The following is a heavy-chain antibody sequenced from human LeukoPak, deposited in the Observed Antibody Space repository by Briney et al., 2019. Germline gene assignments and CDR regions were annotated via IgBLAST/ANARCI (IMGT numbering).Heavy chain of an antibody. CDR1: GGSFSGYY. CDR3: AGQDTAMAEGAFDI. V-gene: IGHV4-34*01. D-gene: IGHD5-18*01. Sequence: SETLSLTCAVSGGSFSGYYWSWIRKPPGKGLEWIGEINHSGSTNYNPSLKSRVTISVGTSKNQFSLKLGAVTAADTAVYYCAGQDTAMAEGAFDIWGQGTMVTVSS. J-gene: IGHJ3*02. CDR2: INHSGST.